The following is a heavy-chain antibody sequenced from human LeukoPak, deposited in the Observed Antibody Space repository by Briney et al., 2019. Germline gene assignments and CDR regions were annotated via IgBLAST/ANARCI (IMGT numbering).Heavy chain of an antibody. CDR2: IYYSGST. J-gene: IGHJ4*02. D-gene: IGHD2-2*01. V-gene: IGHV4-39*01. Sequence: SETLSLTCTVSGGSISSSSYSWGWIRQPPEKGLEWIGTIYYSGSTFYNPSLTSRVTISVDTSKNQFSLKVSSVTAADTAVYYCASTMYCSSTSCLRFDYWGQGTLVTVSS. CDR1: GGSISSSSYS. CDR3: ASTMYCSSTSCLRFDY.